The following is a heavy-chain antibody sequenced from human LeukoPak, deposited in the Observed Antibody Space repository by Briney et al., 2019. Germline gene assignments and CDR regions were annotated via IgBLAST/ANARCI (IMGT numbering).Heavy chain of an antibody. CDR3: ASLRYYYDSSGYYYFDY. CDR2: INPNSGGT. CDR1: GYTFTGYY. J-gene: IGHJ4*02. Sequence: GALVKVSCKASGYTFTGYYMHWVRQAPGQGLEWMGWINPNSGGTNYAQKFQGRVTMTRDTSISTAYMELSRLRSDDTAVYYCASLRYYYDSSGYYYFDYWGQGTLVTVSS. D-gene: IGHD3-22*01. V-gene: IGHV1-2*02.